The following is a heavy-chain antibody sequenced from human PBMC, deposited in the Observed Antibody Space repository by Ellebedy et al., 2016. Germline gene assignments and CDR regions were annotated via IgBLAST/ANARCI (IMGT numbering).Heavy chain of an antibody. J-gene: IGHJ4*02. CDR2: ISSSGSTI. CDR3: ARMKWWSFDY. D-gene: IGHD2-15*01. V-gene: IGHV3-11*01. CDR1: GFTFSDYY. Sequence: GESLKISCAASGFTFSDYYMSWIRQAPGKGLEWVSYISSSGSTIYYADSVKGRFTISRDNAKNLLYLQMNSLRAEDTAVYYCARMKWWSFDYWGQGTVVTVSS.